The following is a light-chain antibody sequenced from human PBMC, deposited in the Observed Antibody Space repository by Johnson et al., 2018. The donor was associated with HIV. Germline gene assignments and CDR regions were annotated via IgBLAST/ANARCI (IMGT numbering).Light chain of an antibody. CDR1: SSNIGNNY. J-gene: IGLJ1*01. CDR3: GTWDSSLSAV. CDR2: DNN. Sequence: QSVSTQPPSVSAAPGQKVTISRSGSSSNIGNNYVSWYQQLPGTASKLLIYDNNTLPSGIPDRFPGSKSGTSATLAITGLPTGDEADYYCGTWDSSLSAVFGTGTKVTVL. V-gene: IGLV1-51*01.